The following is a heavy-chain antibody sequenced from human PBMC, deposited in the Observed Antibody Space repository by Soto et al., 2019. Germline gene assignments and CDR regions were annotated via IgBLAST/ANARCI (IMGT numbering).Heavy chain of an antibody. CDR2: ISYDGSNK. D-gene: IGHD6-13*01. Sequence: GGSLRLSCAASGFTFSSYGMHWVRQAPGKGLEWVAVISYDGSNKYYADSVKGRFTISRDNSKNTLYLQMNSLRAEDTAVYYCAKDPGYSSSWYLSHHPNYYGMDVWGQGTTVTVSS. CDR3: AKDPGYSSSWYLSHHPNYYGMDV. J-gene: IGHJ6*02. V-gene: IGHV3-30*18. CDR1: GFTFSSYG.